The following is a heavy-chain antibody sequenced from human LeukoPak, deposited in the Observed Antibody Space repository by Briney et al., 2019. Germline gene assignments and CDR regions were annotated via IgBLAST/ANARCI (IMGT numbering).Heavy chain of an antibody. V-gene: IGHV3-11*04. D-gene: IGHD3-22*01. CDR1: GFTFSDYY. Sequence: GGSLRLSCAASGFTFSDYYMSWIRQAPGKGLEWVSYISSSGSTIYYADSVKGRFTISRDNAKNSLYLQMNSLRAEDTAVYYCAKDPSTRGSGYTYFDYWGQGTLVTVSS. CDR2: ISSSGSTI. CDR3: AKDPSTRGSGYTYFDY. J-gene: IGHJ4*02.